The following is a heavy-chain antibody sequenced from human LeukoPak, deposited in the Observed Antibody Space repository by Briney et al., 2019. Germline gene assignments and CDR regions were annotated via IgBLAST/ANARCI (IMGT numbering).Heavy chain of an antibody. CDR2: IYSGGRI. V-gene: IGHV4-39*07. J-gene: IGHJ6*03. Sequence: SETLSLTCTVSGVSFSGSYYWGWIRQPPGKGLEWSGSIYSGGRIDYNPSLKSRVTISVEPSKNQLSLKLSSVTAADTAVYYCARDPSSYGEFLGVWGKGTTVTVSS. CDR1: GVSFSGSYY. D-gene: IGHD4-17*01. CDR3: ARDPSSYGEFLGV.